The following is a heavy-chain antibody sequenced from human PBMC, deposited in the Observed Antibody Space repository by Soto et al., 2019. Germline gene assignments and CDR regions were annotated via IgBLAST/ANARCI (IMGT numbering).Heavy chain of an antibody. CDR3: TRRHHVGGATADDLDC. J-gene: IGHJ4*02. CDR1: GFNFAPNYW. D-gene: IGHD3-10*02. CDR2: IDPRDSNT. Sequence: PGESLKISCKGFGFNFAPNYWIAWARQMPGKGLEWVGIIDPRDSNTLYSPSFQGHVTISLDNSITTTYLQWSSLRPSDSAIYYRTRRHHVGGATADDLDCWGQGTLVTVSS. V-gene: IGHV5-51*01.